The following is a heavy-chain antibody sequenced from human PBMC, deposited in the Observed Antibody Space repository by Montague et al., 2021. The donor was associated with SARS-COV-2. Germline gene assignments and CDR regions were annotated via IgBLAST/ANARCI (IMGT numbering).Heavy chain of an antibody. CDR1: GFTFSSYA. V-gene: IGHV3-30*04. CDR2: ISYDGSNK. Sequence: SLRLSCAASGFTFSSYATHWVRQAPGKGLEWVAVISYDGSNKYYSDSXKGRFTISRDNSKNTLYLQMNSLRAEDTAVYYCARDNYDYVWGSYRYIYWGQGTLVTVSS. CDR3: ARDNYDYVWGSYRYIY. J-gene: IGHJ4*02. D-gene: IGHD3-16*02.